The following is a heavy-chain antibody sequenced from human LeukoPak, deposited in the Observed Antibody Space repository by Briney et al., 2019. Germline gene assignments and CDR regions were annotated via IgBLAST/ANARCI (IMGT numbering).Heavy chain of an antibody. V-gene: IGHV3-30*04. J-gene: IGHJ4*02. Sequence: PGGSLRLSCAASGFTFSSYAMHWVRQAPGKGLEWVAVISYDGSNKYYADSVKGRFTISRDNSKNTLYLQMNSLRAEDTAVYYCARDHLIVVLRYYFDYWGQGTLVTVSS. D-gene: IGHD3-22*01. CDR1: GFTFSSYA. CDR2: ISYDGSNK. CDR3: ARDHLIVVLRYYFDY.